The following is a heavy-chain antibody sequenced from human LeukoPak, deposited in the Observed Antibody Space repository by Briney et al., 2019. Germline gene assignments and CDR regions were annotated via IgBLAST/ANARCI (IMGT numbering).Heavy chain of an antibody. J-gene: IGHJ4*02. CDR3: AKDRGYYSNYFDY. CDR2: IWYGGSNK. V-gene: IGHV3-30*02. Sequence: GGSLRLSCAASGFTFSSYAMHWVRQASGKGLEWVAVIWYGGSNKYYADSVKGRFTISRDNSKNTLYLQMNSLRAEDTAVYYCAKDRGYYSNYFDYWGQGTLVTVSS. CDR1: GFTFSSYA. D-gene: IGHD4-11*01.